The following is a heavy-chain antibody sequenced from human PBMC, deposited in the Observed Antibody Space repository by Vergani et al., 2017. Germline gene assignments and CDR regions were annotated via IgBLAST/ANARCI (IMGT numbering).Heavy chain of an antibody. CDR3: VRLPRGPWNFDL. Sequence: QVQLVASGGGLVRPGGSLRLSCAASGFIFSDYYMTWIRQTPGKGLEWLAHISDGGETKMYAESLKGRFTVSRDNTKNSLSLQMGGLRVEDTAVYYCVRLPRGPWNFDLWGRGTLITVSS. J-gene: IGHJ2*01. V-gene: IGHV3-11*04. CDR2: ISDGGETK. CDR1: GFIFSDYY.